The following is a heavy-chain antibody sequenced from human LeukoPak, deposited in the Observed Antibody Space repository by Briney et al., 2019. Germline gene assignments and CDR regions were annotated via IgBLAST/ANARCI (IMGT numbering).Heavy chain of an antibody. CDR1: GGSISSNNW. V-gene: IGHV4-4*02. CDR3: ARESWGPYWYFDL. Sequence: PSGTLTLTCAVSGGSISSNNWWRWVRQPPGKGLEWTGKIYHSGSTNYNPSLKSRFTISVDKSKNQFSLKLSSVTAADTAVYYCARESWGPYWYFDLWGRSTLVTVSS. CDR2: IYHSGST. J-gene: IGHJ2*01. D-gene: IGHD7-27*01.